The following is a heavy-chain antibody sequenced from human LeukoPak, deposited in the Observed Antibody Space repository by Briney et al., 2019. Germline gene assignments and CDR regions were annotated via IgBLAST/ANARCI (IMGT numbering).Heavy chain of an antibody. CDR3: ARALYDYGDYNYYYYYYMDV. J-gene: IGHJ6*03. D-gene: IGHD4-17*01. Sequence: ASVKVSCKASGYTFNSYDINWVRQATGQGLEWMGWMSPNSGNTGYAQKFQGRVTITRNTSISTAYMELSSLRSEDTAVYYCARALYDYGDYNYYYYYYMDVWGKGTTVTVSS. CDR1: GYTFNSYD. CDR2: MSPNSGNT. V-gene: IGHV1-8*03.